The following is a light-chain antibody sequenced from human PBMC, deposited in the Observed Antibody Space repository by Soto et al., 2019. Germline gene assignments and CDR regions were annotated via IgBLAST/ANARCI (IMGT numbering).Light chain of an antibody. CDR2: GAS. V-gene: IGKV3-20*01. CDR3: QQYGSSSWT. Sequence: EIVLTQSPGTLSLSPGERATLSCRASQSVSSSYLAWYQQKPGQAPRLLIYGASSRATGIPDRFGGSGSGTDFTLTISRLEPEYFAVYYCQQYGSSSWTFGQGTKVEIK. CDR1: QSVSSSY. J-gene: IGKJ1*01.